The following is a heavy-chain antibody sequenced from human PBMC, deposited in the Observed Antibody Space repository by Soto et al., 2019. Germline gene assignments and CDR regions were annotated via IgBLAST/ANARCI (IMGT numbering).Heavy chain of an antibody. J-gene: IGHJ6*03. CDR3: ARQGYGGYDPYSVYCMDV. D-gene: IGHD5-12*01. V-gene: IGHV5-51*01. CDR1: GYSFTSYW. Sequence: GESLKISCKGSGYSFTSYWIGWVRQMPGKGLEWMGIIYPGDSDTRYSPSFQGQVTISADKSISTAYLQWSSLKASDTAMYYCARQGYGGYDPYSVYCMDVWGKGTTVTVSS. CDR2: IYPGDSDT.